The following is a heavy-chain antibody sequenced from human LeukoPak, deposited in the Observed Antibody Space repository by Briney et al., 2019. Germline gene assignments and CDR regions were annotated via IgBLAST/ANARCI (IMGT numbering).Heavy chain of an antibody. V-gene: IGHV4-31*03. CDR3: ARDRTGGSGSFWFDP. D-gene: IGHD3-10*01. CDR1: GGSISSGGYY. CDR2: IYYSGST. Sequence: SQTLSLTCTVSGGSISSGGYYWIWIRQHPGKGLEWIGYIYYSGSTYYNPSLKSRVTISVDTSKNQFSLKLSSVTAADTATYYCARDRTGGSGSFWFDPWGQGTLVTVSS. J-gene: IGHJ5*02.